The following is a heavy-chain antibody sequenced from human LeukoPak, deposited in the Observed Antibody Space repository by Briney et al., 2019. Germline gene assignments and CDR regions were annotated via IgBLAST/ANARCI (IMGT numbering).Heavy chain of an antibody. D-gene: IGHD3-10*01. Sequence: SVKGRFTISRDNSKNTLYLQMNSLRAEDTAVYYCARGRGANYYMDVWGKGTTVTVSS. J-gene: IGHJ6*03. CDR3: ARGRGANYYMDV. V-gene: IGHV3-30*01.